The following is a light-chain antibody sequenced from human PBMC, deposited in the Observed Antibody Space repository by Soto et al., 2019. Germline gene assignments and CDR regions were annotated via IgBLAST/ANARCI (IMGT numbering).Light chain of an antibody. CDR3: LQDNSYPRT. V-gene: IGKV1-6*01. Sequence: AIQMTQSPSSLYASVGDRVTITCRASQGIRTVLGWYQQKPGKAPRLLIYGASTLQGGVPSRFSGSGFGTDFTLTISSLQPEDFATYYCLQDNSYPRTFGQGTKVEIK. CDR1: QGIRTV. CDR2: GAS. J-gene: IGKJ1*01.